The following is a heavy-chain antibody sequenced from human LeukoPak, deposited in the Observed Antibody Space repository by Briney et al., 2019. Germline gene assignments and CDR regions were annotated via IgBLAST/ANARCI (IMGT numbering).Heavy chain of an antibody. J-gene: IGHJ4*02. CDR1: GFTFSSYA. CDR2: ISGSGGST. CDR3: AKVRSSGWGFDY. D-gene: IGHD6-19*01. Sequence: GGPLRLSCAASGFTFSSYAMSWVRQAPGKGLEWVSAISGSGGSTYYADSVKGRFTISRDNSKNTLYLQMNSLRAEDTAVYYCAKVRSSGWGFDYWGQGTLVTVSS. V-gene: IGHV3-23*01.